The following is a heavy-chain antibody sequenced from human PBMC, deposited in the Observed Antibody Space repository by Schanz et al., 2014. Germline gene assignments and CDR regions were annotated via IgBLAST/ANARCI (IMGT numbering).Heavy chain of an antibody. Sequence: PGGSLRLSCTASRIIFGTYSMNWIRQTPKGLEWVSSINSRSNFIYYADSVKGRFTISRDNAKNSLYLQMNSLRAEDTAVYYCAGAVATIRADSFDIWGQGTMVAVSS. D-gene: IGHD5-12*01. CDR1: RIIFGTYS. V-gene: IGHV3-21*01. CDR3: AGAVATIRADSFDI. CDR2: INSRSNFI. J-gene: IGHJ3*02.